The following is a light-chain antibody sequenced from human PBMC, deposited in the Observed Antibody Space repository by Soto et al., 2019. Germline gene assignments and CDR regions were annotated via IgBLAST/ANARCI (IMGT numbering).Light chain of an antibody. CDR2: NND. CDR3: HTYDSSLGGARV. J-gene: IGLJ2*01. Sequence: QAVVTQPPSVSGAPGQSITISCTGSSGNIGAGYDVHWYQQPPGSTPKLLIYNNDNRPSGVPDRFSGSKSGTSASLAITGLQAEDEADYYCHTYDSSLGGARVFGGGTKVTVL. CDR1: SGNIGAGYD. V-gene: IGLV1-40*01.